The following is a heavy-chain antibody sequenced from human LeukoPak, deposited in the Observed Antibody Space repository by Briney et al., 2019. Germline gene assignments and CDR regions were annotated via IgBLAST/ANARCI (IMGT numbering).Heavy chain of an antibody. Sequence: SETLSLTCTVSGGXIXSYXXXWXXXXXXXXXXXIGYIYYSGTTNYNPSLKSRVTISVDTSKNQFSLKLSSVTAADTAVYYCARGVYIAAAQYGYWGQGTLVTVSS. CDR1: GGXIXSYX. J-gene: IGHJ4*02. CDR3: ARGVYIAAAQYGY. D-gene: IGHD6-13*01. CDR2: IYYSGTT. V-gene: IGHV4-59*01.